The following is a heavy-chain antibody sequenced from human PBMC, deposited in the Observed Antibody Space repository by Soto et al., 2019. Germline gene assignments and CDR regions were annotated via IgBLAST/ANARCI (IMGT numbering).Heavy chain of an antibody. V-gene: IGHV4-31*03. D-gene: IGHD6-13*01. CDR3: AIDGSGYSSNPNGMYV. CDR1: GGSISSGGYY. Sequence: PSETLSLTCTVSGGSISSGGYYWSWIRQHPGKGLEWIGYIYYSGSTYYNPSLKSRVTISVDTSKNQFSLKLSSVTAADTAVYYCAIDGSGYSSNPNGMYVWGQGTTVTVSS. CDR2: IYYSGST. J-gene: IGHJ6*02.